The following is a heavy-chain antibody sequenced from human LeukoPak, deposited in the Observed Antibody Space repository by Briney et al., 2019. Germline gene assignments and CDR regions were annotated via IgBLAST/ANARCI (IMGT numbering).Heavy chain of an antibody. J-gene: IGHJ4*02. CDR1: GFTFSSYG. D-gene: IGHD2-2*01. Sequence: GGSLRLSCAASGFTFSSYGMHWVRQAPGKGLEWVAVIWYDGSNKYYADSVKGRFTISRDNSKNTLYLQMNSLRAEDTAMYYCARAGGAHIVVVPAEADYWGQGTLVTVSS. V-gene: IGHV3-33*01. CDR2: IWYDGSNK. CDR3: ARAGGAHIVVVPAEADY.